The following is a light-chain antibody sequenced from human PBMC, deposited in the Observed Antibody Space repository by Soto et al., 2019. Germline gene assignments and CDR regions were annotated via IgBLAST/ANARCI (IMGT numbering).Light chain of an antibody. V-gene: IGLV2-14*01. CDR1: SSDVGGYNY. J-gene: IGLJ1*01. CDR3: SSYTSSSTPRYV. CDR2: EVS. Sequence: QSALTQPASVSGSPGQSFTISCTGTSSDVGGYNYVSWYQQHPGKAPKLMIYEVSNRPSGVSNRFSGSKSGNTASLTISGLQAEDEADYYCSSYTSSSTPRYVFGTGTKVTVL.